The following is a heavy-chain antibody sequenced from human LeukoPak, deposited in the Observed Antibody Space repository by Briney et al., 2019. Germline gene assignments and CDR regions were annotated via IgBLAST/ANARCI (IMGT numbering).Heavy chain of an antibody. J-gene: IGHJ3*02. V-gene: IGHV3-53*01. CDR1: GFTVSSNY. CDR3: ARAGYSSTPFDAFDI. CDR2: IYSGGST. Sequence: PGGSLRLSCAASGFTVSSNYMSWVRQAPGKGLEWVSVIYSGGSTYYADSVKGRFTISRDNSKNTLYLQMNSVRAEDTAVYYCARAGYSSTPFDAFDIWGQGTMVTVSS. D-gene: IGHD6-13*01.